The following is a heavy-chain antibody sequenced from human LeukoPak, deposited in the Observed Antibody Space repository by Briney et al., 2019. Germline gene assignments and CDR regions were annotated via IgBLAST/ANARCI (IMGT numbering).Heavy chain of an antibody. Sequence: PGGSLRLSCAASGFIFSSYEMNWVRQAPGKGLEWVSYISSSSSSIYYADSVKGRFTISRDNAKNSLYLQMNSLRAEDTAVHYCARGGGGYYYDSSGYSAFWGQGTLVTVSS. CDR2: ISSSSSSI. V-gene: IGHV3-48*03. CDR3: ARGGGGYYYDSSGYSAF. J-gene: IGHJ4*02. D-gene: IGHD3-22*01. CDR1: GFIFSSYE.